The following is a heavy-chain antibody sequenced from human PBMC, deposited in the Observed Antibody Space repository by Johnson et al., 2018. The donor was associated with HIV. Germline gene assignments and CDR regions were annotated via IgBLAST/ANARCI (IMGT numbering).Heavy chain of an antibody. J-gene: IGHJ3*02. V-gene: IGHV3-30*02. Sequence: QMLLVESGGGVVQPGGSLRLSCAASGFTFSSYGMHWVRQAPGKGLEWVAFIRYDGSNKYYVDSVKGRFTISRDNAENSLYLQMNSLRAEDTAVYYCAREAGGDYDSDAFDIWGQGTMVTVSS. CDR2: IRYDGSNK. CDR3: AREAGGDYDSDAFDI. CDR1: GFTFSSYG. D-gene: IGHD5-12*01.